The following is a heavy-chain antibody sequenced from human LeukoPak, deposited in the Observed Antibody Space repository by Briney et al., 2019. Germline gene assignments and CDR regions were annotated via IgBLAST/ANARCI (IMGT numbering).Heavy chain of an antibody. CDR2: IYHSGST. CDR3: ARDYYYDPRNAFDI. J-gene: IGHJ3*02. D-gene: IGHD3-22*01. CDR1: GYSISSGYY. V-gene: IGHV4-38-2*02. Sequence: KPSETLSLTCAVSGYSISSGYYWGRIRQPPGKGLEWIGSIYHSGSTYYNPSLKSRVTISVDTSKNQFSLKLSSVTAADTAVYYCARDYYYDPRNAFDIWGQGTMVTVSS.